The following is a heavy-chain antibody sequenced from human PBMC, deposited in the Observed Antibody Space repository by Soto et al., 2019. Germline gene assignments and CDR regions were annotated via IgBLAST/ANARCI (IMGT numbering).Heavy chain of an antibody. Sequence: YETLPRTCTVSGVSISNSSYYWGWIRRHTGKGLEWIGTMYYSGITYYNPSLKSRGTISVDTSKNQFSLKLTSVTAADTAVYYCSRHGSNWGQGTLFTVSS. CDR1: GVSISNSSYY. J-gene: IGHJ1*01. CDR2: MYYSGIT. V-gene: IGHV4-39*01. CDR3: SRHGSN.